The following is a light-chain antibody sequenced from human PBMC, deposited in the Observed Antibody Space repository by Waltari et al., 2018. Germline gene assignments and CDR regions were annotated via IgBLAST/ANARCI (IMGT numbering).Light chain of an antibody. V-gene: IGLV2-23*02. CDR2: EVT. CDR1: SSDVGSSNL. CDR3: YSYAGGRV. J-gene: IGLJ1*01. Sequence: QSALTQPASVSGSPGQSITISCTGSSSDVGSSNLVSWSLQHPGKAPNLIIYEVTKRPSGVSNRFSGSKSGNTASLTISGLQAEDEADYYCYSYAGGRVFGTGTKVTVL.